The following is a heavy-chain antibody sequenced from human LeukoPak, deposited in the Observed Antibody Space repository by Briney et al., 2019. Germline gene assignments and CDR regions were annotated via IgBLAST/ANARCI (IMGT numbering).Heavy chain of an antibody. J-gene: IGHJ3*02. Sequence: QPEGSMRLSCVGSGFTFSAYDMQWVRQAPGKGLEWVSGTSRSSGAHYTDSVKGRFTISIDNSKDTLYLQVDSLRAEDTAVYYCAQGGYFAFDMWGQGTMVTVSS. V-gene: IGHV3-23*01. D-gene: IGHD2-2*03. CDR2: TSRSSGA. CDR1: GFTFSAYD. CDR3: AQGGYFAFDM.